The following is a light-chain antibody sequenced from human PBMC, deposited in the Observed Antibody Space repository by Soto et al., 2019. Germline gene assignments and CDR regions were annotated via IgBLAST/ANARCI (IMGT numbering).Light chain of an antibody. CDR2: EVT. CDR3: SSDTRNNTWV. Sequence: QSALTQPASVSGSPGQSITLSCTGTSSDVGAYNYVSWYQQHPGKAPKLMIYEVTNRPSGVSNRFSGSKSGNTASLTVSGLQAEDEADYYCSSDTRNNTWVFGGGTKVTVL. CDR1: SSDVGAYNY. J-gene: IGLJ3*02. V-gene: IGLV2-14*01.